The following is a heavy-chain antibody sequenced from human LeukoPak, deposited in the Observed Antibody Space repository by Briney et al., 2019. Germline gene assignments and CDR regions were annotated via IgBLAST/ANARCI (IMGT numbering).Heavy chain of an antibody. V-gene: IGHV3-23*01. CDR3: AKAFGTNGYYQLPIDD. J-gene: IGHJ4*02. CDR1: GFTFSSNA. Sequence: GGSLRLSCAASGFTFSSNAMTWVRQAPGKGLECLSAITGSGDTTYYADSVKGRFTIFRDNSKNTLYLQLNNLRAEDTAIYYCAKAFGTNGYYQLPIDDWGQGTLVTVSS. D-gene: IGHD3-22*01. CDR2: ITGSGDTT.